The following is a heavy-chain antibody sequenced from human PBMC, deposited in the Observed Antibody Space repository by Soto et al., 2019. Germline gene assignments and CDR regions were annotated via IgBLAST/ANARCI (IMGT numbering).Heavy chain of an antibody. Sequence: GASVKVSCKASGYTFTSYDINWVRQATGQGLEWMGWMNPNSGNTGYAQKFQGRVTMTRNTSISTAYMELSSLRSEDTAVYYCARRRKWDPTFDYWGQGTLVTVSS. CDR1: GYTFTSYD. J-gene: IGHJ4*02. CDR3: ARRRKWDPTFDY. CDR2: MNPNSGNT. D-gene: IGHD1-26*01. V-gene: IGHV1-8*01.